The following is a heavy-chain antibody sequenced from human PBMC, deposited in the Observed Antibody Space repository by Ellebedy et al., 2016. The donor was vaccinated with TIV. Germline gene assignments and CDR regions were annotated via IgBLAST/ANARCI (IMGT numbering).Heavy chain of an antibody. Sequence: GESLKISCAASGFTFSGSAMHWVRQASGKGLEWVGRIRSKANSYATAYAASVKGRFTISRDDSKNTAYLQMNSLKTEDTAVYYCTIFGVVPSLLGMDVWGQGTTVTVSS. V-gene: IGHV3-73*01. CDR3: TIFGVVPSLLGMDV. CDR2: IRSKANSYAT. CDR1: GFTFSGSA. J-gene: IGHJ6*02. D-gene: IGHD3-3*01.